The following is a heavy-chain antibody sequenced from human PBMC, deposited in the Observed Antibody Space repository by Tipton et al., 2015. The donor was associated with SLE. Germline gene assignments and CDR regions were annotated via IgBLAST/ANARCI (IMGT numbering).Heavy chain of an antibody. V-gene: IGHV4-59*01. J-gene: IGHJ4*02. D-gene: IGHD2-15*01. Sequence: TLSLTCTVSGGSISSYYWNWIRQPPGKGLEWIGYIYYSGSTNYNPSLKSRVTISVDTSKNQFSLKLTSVTAADTAVYYCASVLYCSGGSCFLLNYWGQGTLVTVSS. CDR1: GGSISSYY. CDR2: IYYSGST. CDR3: ASVLYCSGGSCFLLNY.